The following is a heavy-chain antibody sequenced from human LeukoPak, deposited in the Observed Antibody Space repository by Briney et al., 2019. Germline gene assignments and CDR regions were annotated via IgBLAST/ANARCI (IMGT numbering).Heavy chain of an antibody. D-gene: IGHD2-15*01. V-gene: IGHV3-20*04. CDR3: ARAKGAVVAAISLDY. CDR2: INWNVGST. CDR1: GFTFDDYG. Sequence: RPGGSLRLSCAASGFTFDDYGMSWVRQAPGKRLECVFGINWNVGSTGYADSVKGRFTISRDNAKSSLYLQMSSLRAEDTALYYCARAKGAVVAAISLDYWGQGTLVTVSS. J-gene: IGHJ4*01.